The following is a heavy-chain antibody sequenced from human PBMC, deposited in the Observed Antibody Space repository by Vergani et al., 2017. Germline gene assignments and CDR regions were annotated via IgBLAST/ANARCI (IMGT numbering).Heavy chain of an antibody. Sequence: QVQLVESGGGVVQPGRSLRLSCAASGFTFSSYGMHWVRQAPGKGLEWVAVISYDGSNKYYADSVKGRFTIARDNSKNTLDLQMNSLRAEDTAVYYCARVLGPGEGSSWFLDYWGQGTLVTVSS. CDR3: ARVLGPGEGSSWFLDY. CDR1: GFTFSSYG. J-gene: IGHJ4*02. CDR2: ISYDGSNK. V-gene: IGHV3-30*03. D-gene: IGHD6-13*01.